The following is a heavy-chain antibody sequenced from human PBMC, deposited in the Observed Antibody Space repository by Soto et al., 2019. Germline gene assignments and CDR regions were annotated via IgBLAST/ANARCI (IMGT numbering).Heavy chain of an antibody. CDR1: GFTFSSYA. V-gene: IGHV3-23*01. Sequence: EVQLLESGGGLVQPGGSLRLSCAASGFTFSSYAMSWVRQAPGKGLEWVSAISGSGGSTYYADSVKGRFTISRDNSKNTLYLQMNSLRAEDTAVYYCAGAVDYSGSYYGPGYFQHWGQGTLVTVSS. CDR3: AGAVDYSGSYYGPGYFQH. CDR2: ISGSGGST. D-gene: IGHD1-26*01. J-gene: IGHJ1*01.